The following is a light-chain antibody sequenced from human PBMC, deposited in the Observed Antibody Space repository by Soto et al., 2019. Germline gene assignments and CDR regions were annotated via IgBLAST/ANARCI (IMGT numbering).Light chain of an antibody. CDR2: GAS. Sequence: EIVLTQSPGTLSLSPGERATLPCRASQSVSNNYLAWYQQKPGQAPRLLIYGASSRATGVPDRFSGSGSGTDFTLSISRLEPEDFAVYYCQQYSNLWTFGQGTKVDI. CDR1: QSVSNNY. V-gene: IGKV3-20*01. CDR3: QQYSNLWT. J-gene: IGKJ1*01.